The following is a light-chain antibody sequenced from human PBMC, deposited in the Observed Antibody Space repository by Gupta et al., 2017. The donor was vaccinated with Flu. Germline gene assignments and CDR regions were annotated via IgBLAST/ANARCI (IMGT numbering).Light chain of an antibody. CDR2: KAS. J-gene: IGKJ1*01. Sequence: DIELTQSPSTLFASVGDRVTITCRASQSISSWLAWYQQKPGKAPKLLIYKASSFESGVPSRFSGSGSGTEFTLTISSLQPDDFATYYCQQYNSYLWTFGQGTKVEIK. CDR3: QQYNSYLWT. V-gene: IGKV1-5*03. CDR1: QSISSW.